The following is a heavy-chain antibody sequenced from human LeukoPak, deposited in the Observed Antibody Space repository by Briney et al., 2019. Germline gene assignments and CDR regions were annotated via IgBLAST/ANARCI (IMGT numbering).Heavy chain of an antibody. CDR2: IYYSGST. D-gene: IGHD3-9*01. Sequence: SETLSLTCTVSGGSISYYYWSWIRQPPGKGLEWVGYIYYSGSTKYNPSLRSRVTISVDTSKNQFSLKLSSVTAADTVVYYCTRGGDDWYAFDIWGQGRMVTVSS. CDR1: GGSISYYY. V-gene: IGHV4-59*01. CDR3: TRGGDDWYAFDI. J-gene: IGHJ3*02.